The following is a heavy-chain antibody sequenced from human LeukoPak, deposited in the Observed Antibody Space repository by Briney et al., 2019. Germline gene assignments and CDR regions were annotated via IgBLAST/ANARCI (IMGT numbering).Heavy chain of an antibody. CDR1: GFTFSSYA. V-gene: IGHV3-30*04. J-gene: IGHJ4*02. CDR3: ARGGMITFGGVIGDY. D-gene: IGHD3-16*02. Sequence: SGGSLRLSCAASGFTFSSYAMHWVRQAPGKGLEWVAVISYDGSNKYYADSVKGRFTISRDNSKNTLYLQMNSLRAEDTAVYYCARGGMITFGGVIGDYWGQGTLVTVSS. CDR2: ISYDGSNK.